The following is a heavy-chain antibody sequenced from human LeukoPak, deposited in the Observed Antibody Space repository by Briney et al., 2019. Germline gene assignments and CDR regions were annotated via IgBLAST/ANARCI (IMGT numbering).Heavy chain of an antibody. D-gene: IGHD3-22*01. J-gene: IGHJ4*02. V-gene: IGHV4-4*07. CDR3: AREGGDYDASGYPPSPYYFDL. Sequence: SDTLSLTCSVSCGHIRNYHWRWIRHPAGEAPEWMGQIFRSGRNQHNPPLKSRLMVSVDPSENQISMRLSSVTAADTAVSYCAREGGDYDASGYPPSPYYFDLWGQGTLVTVSS. CDR2: IFRSGRN. CDR1: CGHIRNYH.